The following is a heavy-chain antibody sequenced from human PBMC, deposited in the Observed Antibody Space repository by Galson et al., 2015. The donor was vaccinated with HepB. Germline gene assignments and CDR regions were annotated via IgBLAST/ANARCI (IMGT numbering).Heavy chain of an antibody. CDR1: GYTFTDFG. CDR2: ISAYNGNA. Sequence: SVKVSCKASGYTFTDFGISWVRQAPGQGPEWMGWISAYNGNANYAQNLQGGLTMTQDTSTSTAYMELRSLRSEDTAVYYCTRDLGGSPGVFFDYWGQGTLVTVSS. J-gene: IGHJ4*02. V-gene: IGHV1-18*04. CDR3: TRDLGGSPGVFFDY. D-gene: IGHD1-26*01.